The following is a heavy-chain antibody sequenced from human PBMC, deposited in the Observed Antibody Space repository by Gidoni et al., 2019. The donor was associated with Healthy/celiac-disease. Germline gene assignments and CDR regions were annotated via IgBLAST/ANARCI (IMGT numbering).Heavy chain of an antibody. CDR1: GGSFSGYY. V-gene: IGHV4-34*01. CDR3: ARVQGIRYYFDY. D-gene: IGHD3-16*01. Sequence: QVQLQQWGAGLLKPSETLSLTCAVYGGSFSGYYWSWIRQPPGKGLEWIGEINHSGSTNYNPSLKRRVTRAVDTSKNQFSLKLSSVTAADTAVYYCARVQGIRYYFDYWGQGTLVTVSS. CDR2: INHSGST. J-gene: IGHJ4*02.